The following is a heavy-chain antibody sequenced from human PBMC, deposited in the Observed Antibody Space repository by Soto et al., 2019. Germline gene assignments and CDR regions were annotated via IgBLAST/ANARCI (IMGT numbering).Heavy chain of an antibody. J-gene: IGHJ4*02. CDR3: ARRYGGNFDY. V-gene: IGHV4-59*01. CDR2: IYYSGST. Sequence: QVQLQESGPGLVKPSETLSLTCTVSGGSISSYYWSWIRQPPGKGLEWIGYIYYSGSTNYNPSLXSXAXIXXDRSKNQFSLKLSSVTAADTAVYYCARRYGGNFDYWGQGTLVTVSS. D-gene: IGHD1-26*01. CDR1: GGSISSYY.